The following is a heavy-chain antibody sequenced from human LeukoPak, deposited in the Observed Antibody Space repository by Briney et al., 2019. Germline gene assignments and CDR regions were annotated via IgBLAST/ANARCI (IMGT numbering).Heavy chain of an antibody. J-gene: IGHJ3*02. CDR2: FTSRSGSI. CDR3: ANIVVVPAASRGAFDI. V-gene: IGHV3-21*04. Sequence: GGSLRLSCTASGFTFSSYSMTWVRQAPGKGLEWVSSFTSRSGSIYYADSVKGRFTISRDNAKNSLFLQMNSLRAEDTAVYYCANIVVVPAASRGAFDIWGQGTMVTVSS. CDR1: GFTFSSYS. D-gene: IGHD2-2*01.